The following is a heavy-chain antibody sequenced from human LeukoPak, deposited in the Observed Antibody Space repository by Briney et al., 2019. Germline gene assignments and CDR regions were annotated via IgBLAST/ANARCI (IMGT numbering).Heavy chain of an antibody. CDR1: GFTFSSYG. CDR3: ARDLGQYYDTSDNWFDP. V-gene: IGHV3-30*03. Sequence: GGSLRLSCAASGFTFSSYGMHWVRQAPGKGLEWVAVISHDGSNKYYADSVKGRFTISRDNSKNTLYLQMNSLRAEDTAVYYCARDLGQYYDTSDNWFDPWGQGTLVTVSS. CDR2: ISHDGSNK. J-gene: IGHJ5*02. D-gene: IGHD3-22*01.